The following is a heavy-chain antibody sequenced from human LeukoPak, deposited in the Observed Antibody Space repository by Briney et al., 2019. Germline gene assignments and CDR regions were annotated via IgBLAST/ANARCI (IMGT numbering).Heavy chain of an antibody. CDR2: LNLSGDGA. D-gene: IGHD5-24*01. CDR3: ARVCYGYNSRYFDY. V-gene: IGHV1-46*01. J-gene: IGHJ4*02. Sequence: ASVKVSCKASGYSLTNYFMHWVRQAPGQGLEWMGVLNLSGDGASYTQKFQGRVTMTRDMSTSTVFMELSSLRSEDTAVYYCARVCYGYNSRYFDYWGQGTLVTVSS. CDR1: GYSLTNYF.